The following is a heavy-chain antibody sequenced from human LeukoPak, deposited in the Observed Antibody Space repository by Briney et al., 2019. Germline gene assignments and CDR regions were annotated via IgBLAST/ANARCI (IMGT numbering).Heavy chain of an antibody. CDR1: GYTVTSYG. J-gene: IGHJ4*02. CDR2: ISAYNGNT. V-gene: IGHV1-18*01. Sequence: ASVKVSCKASGYTVTSYGISWGRQAPGPGLGWVGWISAYNGNTNYAQKVQGRDTMTTDTSTSTAYMELRRLRSDDTAVYHCARGDYYDSSGYHDASLFAYWGQGTLVTVPS. CDR3: ARGDYYDSSGYHDASLFAY. D-gene: IGHD3-22*01.